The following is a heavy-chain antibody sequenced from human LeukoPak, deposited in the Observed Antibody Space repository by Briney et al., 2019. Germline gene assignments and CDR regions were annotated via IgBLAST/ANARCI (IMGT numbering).Heavy chain of an antibody. Sequence: GGSLRLSCAASGFTFSSYAMHWVRQAPGKGLEWVAVISYDGSNKYYADSVKGRFTISRDNSKNTLYLQMNSLRAEDTAVYYCARDKIVVVIASLEYWGQGALVTVSS. CDR1: GFTFSSYA. J-gene: IGHJ4*02. CDR2: ISYDGSNK. CDR3: ARDKIVVVIASLEY. D-gene: IGHD3-22*01. V-gene: IGHV3-30*04.